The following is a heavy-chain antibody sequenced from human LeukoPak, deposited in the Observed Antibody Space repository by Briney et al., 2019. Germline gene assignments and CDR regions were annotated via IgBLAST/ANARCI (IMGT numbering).Heavy chain of an antibody. CDR2: INSDGSST. CDR1: GFTFSSYW. D-gene: IGHD6-13*01. Sequence: GGSLRLSCAASGFTFSSYWMHWVRQAPGKGLVWVSRINSDGSSTSYADSVKGRFTISRDNAKNTLYLQMNSLRAEDTAVYYCARERAAAGFDYWGQGTLVTVSS. J-gene: IGHJ4*02. V-gene: IGHV3-74*01. CDR3: ARERAAAGFDY.